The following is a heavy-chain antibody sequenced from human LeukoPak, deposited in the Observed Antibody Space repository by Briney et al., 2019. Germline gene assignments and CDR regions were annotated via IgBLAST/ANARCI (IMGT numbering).Heavy chain of an antibody. Sequence: SETVSLTCGVSGYSMGRGYFWGWIRQPPGKRPEWIASIFHNGRTYYSPSLKSRVTIALDTSKSQFSLKLASVTAADTAVYYCAADVLRYFDWPYGFHVWGQGTTVTASS. CDR2: IFHNGRT. V-gene: IGHV4-38-2*01. J-gene: IGHJ3*01. D-gene: IGHD3-9*01. CDR1: GYSMGRGYF. CDR3: AADVLRYFDWPYGFHV.